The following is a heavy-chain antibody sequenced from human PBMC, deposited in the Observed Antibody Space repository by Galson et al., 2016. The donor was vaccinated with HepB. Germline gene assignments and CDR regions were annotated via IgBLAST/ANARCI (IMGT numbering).Heavy chain of an antibody. Sequence: SLRLSCAASGFTFGSFGMHWVRQAPGKGLEWVAVISNDGSNKNYADSVKGRFTISRDNSKNTLYLQMDSLRAENTAVYYCAKRSNNNPPDHWGQGTLVTVSS. CDR3: AKRSNNNPPDH. D-gene: IGHD1/OR15-1a*01. J-gene: IGHJ4*02. CDR1: GFTFGSFG. V-gene: IGHV3-30*18. CDR2: ISNDGSNK.